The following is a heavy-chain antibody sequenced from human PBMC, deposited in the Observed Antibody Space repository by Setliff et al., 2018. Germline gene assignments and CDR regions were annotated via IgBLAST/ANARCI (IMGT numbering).Heavy chain of an antibody. J-gene: IGHJ4*02. V-gene: IGHV4-38-2*01. Sequence: NPSETLSLTCAVSVYSISRDCHWGWIWQPPGKGLEWIGSIYYSGNTYYNASLKGRVTISGDTSKNQFSLKLTAVPAADTAIYYCARHRAVAGAYYFDFWGQGTLVTVSS. CDR2: IYYSGNT. CDR1: VYSISRDCH. CDR3: ARHRAVAGAYYFDF. D-gene: IGHD6-19*01.